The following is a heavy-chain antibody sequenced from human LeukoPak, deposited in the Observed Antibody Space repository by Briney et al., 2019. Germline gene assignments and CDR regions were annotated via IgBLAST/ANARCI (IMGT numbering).Heavy chain of an antibody. V-gene: IGHV3-23*01. CDR2: FSGSGGAT. Sequence: GSLRLSCAASGFTFSNYAMNWVRQAPGRGLEWVSGFSGSGGATYYADSVKGRFTISRDNSKNTLYLQMNSLRVEDTAVYYCANGNRCTSPNCLGYYYFYMDVWGKGTTVTVSS. CDR3: ANGNRCTSPNCLGYYYFYMDV. D-gene: IGHD2-8*01. CDR1: GFTFSNYA. J-gene: IGHJ6*03.